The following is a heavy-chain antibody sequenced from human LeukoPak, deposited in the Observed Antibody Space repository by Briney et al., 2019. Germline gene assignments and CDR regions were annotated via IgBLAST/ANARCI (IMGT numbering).Heavy chain of an antibody. D-gene: IGHD5-12*01. V-gene: IGHV3-74*01. Sequence: QPGGSLILSCAASGFTFSNYWMHWVRQAPGKGLVWVSRINSNGSSTNYADSVKGRFTISRDNAKNTLYLQMSSLRAEDTAVYYCAKGGATICDNWGQGTLVTVSS. CDR1: GFTFSNYW. J-gene: IGHJ4*02. CDR3: AKGGATICDN. CDR2: INSNGSST.